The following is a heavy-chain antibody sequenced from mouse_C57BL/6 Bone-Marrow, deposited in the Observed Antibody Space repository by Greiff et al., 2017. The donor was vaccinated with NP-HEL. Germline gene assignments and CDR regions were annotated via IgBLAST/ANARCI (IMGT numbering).Heavy chain of an antibody. D-gene: IGHD3-1*01. CDR3: ARIWAWRYFDV. CDR2: INPNNGGT. J-gene: IGHJ1*03. Sequence: EVQLQQSGPELVKPGASVKISCKASGYTFTDYYMNWVKQSHGKSLEWIGDINPNNGGTSYNQKFKGKATLTVDKSSSTAYMELRSLTSEDSAVYYCARIWAWRYFDVWGTGTTVTVSS. V-gene: IGHV1-26*01. CDR1: GYTFTDYY.